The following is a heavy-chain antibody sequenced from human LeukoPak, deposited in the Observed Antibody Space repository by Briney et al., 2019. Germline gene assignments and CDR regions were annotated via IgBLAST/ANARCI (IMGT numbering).Heavy chain of an antibody. D-gene: IGHD6-6*01. CDR2: IYTSGST. J-gene: IGHJ4*02. CDR3: ARDRSSSSAWGLDYFDY. Sequence: SETLSLTCTVSGGSISSYYWSWIRQPAGKGLEWIGRIYTSGSTNYNPSLKSRVTMSVDTSKNQFSLKLSSVTAADTAVYYCARDRSSSSAWGLDYFDYWGQGTLVTVSS. V-gene: IGHV4-4*07. CDR1: GGSISSYY.